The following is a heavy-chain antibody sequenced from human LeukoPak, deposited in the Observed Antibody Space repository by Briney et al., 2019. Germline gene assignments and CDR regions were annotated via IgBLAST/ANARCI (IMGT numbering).Heavy chain of an antibody. J-gene: IGHJ4*02. D-gene: IGHD6-19*01. V-gene: IGHV3-23*01. CDR3: AKDTPLTTYTSGWSSNSFDY. CDR1: GFTFSNFA. Sequence: GGSLRLSCTASGFTFSNFAMSWVRQAPGKGLEWVSTITGGSGGKYYAGSVKGRFTISRDNSKDTLYLQMHSLRAEDTAVYFCAKDTPLTTYTSGWSSNSFDYWGQGTLVAVSS. CDR2: ITGGSGGK.